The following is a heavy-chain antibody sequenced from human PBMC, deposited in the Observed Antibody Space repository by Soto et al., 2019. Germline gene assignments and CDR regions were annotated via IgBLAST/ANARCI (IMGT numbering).Heavy chain of an antibody. J-gene: IGHJ5*02. D-gene: IGHD6-13*01. Sequence: PGGSLRLSCAASGFTFSNYNMNWVRQTPGKGLEWVSSISTSSSYIYYSDSVKGRFTISRDNAKNSLYLQMNSLRAEDTAVYYCARNSMSQQLVRWFDPWGQGTLVTSPQ. CDR2: ISTSSSYI. V-gene: IGHV3-21*01. CDR1: GFTFSNYN. CDR3: ARNSMSQQLVRWFDP.